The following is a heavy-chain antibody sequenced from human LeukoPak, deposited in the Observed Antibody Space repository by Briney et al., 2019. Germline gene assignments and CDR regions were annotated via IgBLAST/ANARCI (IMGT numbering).Heavy chain of an antibody. CDR1: GFIVSINY. Sequence: GGSLRLSCASSGFIVSINYMSWVRQAPGKGLEWVSLIYSGGTTYYADSVKGRFTISRDHSKNTLHLQMKSLRAGDPAVYYCAAHRGSGWPQAFGNWGQGTLVTVSS. CDR2: IYSGGTT. D-gene: IGHD6-19*01. CDR3: AAHRGSGWPQAFGN. V-gene: IGHV3-66*02. J-gene: IGHJ4*02.